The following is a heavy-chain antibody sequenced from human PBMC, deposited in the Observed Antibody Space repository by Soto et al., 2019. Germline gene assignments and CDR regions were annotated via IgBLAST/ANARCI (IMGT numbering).Heavy chain of an antibody. D-gene: IGHD2-2*01. Sequence: PGGSLRLSCAASEVTFSRYAMHWVRQAPGKGLEWVSPIGESGTHTYYADSVKGRFTISRDNSGNTLYLEMYSLRAEDTAVYYCARYIPGVRYYGMDVWGQGTTVTVSS. CDR2: IGESGTHT. J-gene: IGHJ6*02. V-gene: IGHV3-23*01. CDR1: EVTFSRYA. CDR3: ARYIPGVRYYGMDV.